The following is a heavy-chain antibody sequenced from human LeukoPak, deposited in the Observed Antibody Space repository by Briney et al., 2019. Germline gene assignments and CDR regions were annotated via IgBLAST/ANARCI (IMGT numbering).Heavy chain of an antibody. V-gene: IGHV1-18*01. Sequence: ASVTVSFTCSGYTFTIYGISWVRQAPGQGMEGMGWISVNNDKTNSAQKFQGRVTMTTDTSTSTAYMGLRSLRSDDTAVYYCARDLRVGATRVHYWGQGTLFTVSS. CDR2: ISVNNDKT. D-gene: IGHD1-26*01. CDR3: ARDLRVGATRVHY. J-gene: IGHJ4*02. CDR1: GYTFTIYG.